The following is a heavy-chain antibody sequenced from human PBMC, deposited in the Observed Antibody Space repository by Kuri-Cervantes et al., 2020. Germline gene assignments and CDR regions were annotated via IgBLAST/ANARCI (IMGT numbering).Heavy chain of an antibody. Sequence: SETLSLTCAVSGGSISSSNWWSWVRQPPGKGLEWSGEIYHSGSTNNNPSLKSRVTISVGKSKNQFSLRLTSVTAADTDVYYCARVRHQGAFRGVTDAFDIWGQGTMVTVSS. CDR1: GGSISSSNW. V-gene: IGHV4-4*02. D-gene: IGHD3-10*01. J-gene: IGHJ3*02. CDR2: IYHSGST. CDR3: ARVRHQGAFRGVTDAFDI.